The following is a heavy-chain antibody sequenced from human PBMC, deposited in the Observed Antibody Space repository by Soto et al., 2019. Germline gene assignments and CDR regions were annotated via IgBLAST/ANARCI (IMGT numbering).Heavy chain of an antibody. CDR3: AKSYGDGYYFDH. D-gene: IGHD4-17*01. CDR1: GFTFSSYA. CDR2: ISNSGGSR. J-gene: IGHJ4*02. V-gene: IGHV3-23*01. Sequence: GGSLRLSCAASGFTFSSYAMSWVRQTPERGLECVSAISNSGGSRYYGDSVKGRFTISRDNSKNMVYLKVNSLRAEDTAVYYCAKSYGDGYYFDHWGQGTLVTVSS.